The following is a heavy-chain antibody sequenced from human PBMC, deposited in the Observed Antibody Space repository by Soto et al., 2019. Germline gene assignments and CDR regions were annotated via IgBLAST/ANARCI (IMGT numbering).Heavy chain of an antibody. Sequence: SVKVSCKASGGTFSSYAISGVRQAPGQGLEWMGGIIPIFGTANYAQKFQGRVTITADESTSTAYMELSSLRSEDTAVYYCARDDLGDGSGSYYNFGHPYNWFDPWGQGTLVTVSS. D-gene: IGHD3-10*01. CDR1: GGTFSSYA. J-gene: IGHJ5*02. V-gene: IGHV1-69*13. CDR3: ARDDLGDGSGSYYNFGHPYNWFDP. CDR2: IIPIFGTA.